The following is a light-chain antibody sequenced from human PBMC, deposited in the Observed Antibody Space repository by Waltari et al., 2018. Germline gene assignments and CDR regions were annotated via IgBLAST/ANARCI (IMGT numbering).Light chain of an antibody. CDR1: SSEIGSFNL. Sequence: QSALTQTASVSGYPGQSTTIPGTGTSSEIGSFNLVTWYQHHPVKAPKLMIYEVSQRPSGVSNRFSGSKSANTASLTISCLQAEDEADYYCCSYAGTIPFVFGTGTKVTVL. V-gene: IGLV2-23*02. CDR2: EVS. J-gene: IGLJ1*01. CDR3: CSYAGTIPFV.